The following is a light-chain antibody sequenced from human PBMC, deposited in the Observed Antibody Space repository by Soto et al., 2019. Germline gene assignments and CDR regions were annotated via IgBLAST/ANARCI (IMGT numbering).Light chain of an antibody. CDR1: SSDVGAYNY. J-gene: IGLJ1*01. CDR3: SSYTTSTTYV. V-gene: IGLV2-14*03. Sequence: QSALTQPASVSGSPGQSITISCTGTSSDVGAYNYVSWYQHHPGKAPKLMIYDVSNRPSGVSNRFSGSKSGNTASLTISGLQAEDEADYHCSSYTTSTTYVFGTGTKLT. CDR2: DVS.